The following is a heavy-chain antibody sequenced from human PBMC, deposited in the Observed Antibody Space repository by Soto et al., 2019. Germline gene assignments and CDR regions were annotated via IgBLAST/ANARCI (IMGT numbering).Heavy chain of an antibody. CDR3: AKGPKAHIAAAGRGFDY. CDR2: ISWNSGSI. V-gene: IGHV3-9*01. Sequence: GGSLRICCAASGFSVDDYAMHWVRQAPGKGLEWVSGISWNSGSIGHADSVKGRFTISRDNAKNSLYLQMNSLRAEDTALYYCAKGPKAHIAAAGRGFDYWGQGTLVTVSS. CDR1: GFSVDDYA. D-gene: IGHD6-13*01. J-gene: IGHJ4*02.